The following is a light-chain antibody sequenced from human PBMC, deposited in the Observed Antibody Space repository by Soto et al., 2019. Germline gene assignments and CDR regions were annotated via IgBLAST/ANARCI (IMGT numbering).Light chain of an antibody. CDR1: KLGDKY. Sequence: SYELTQPPSVSVSPGQTASITCSGEKLGDKYVCWYQQKPGQYPVLVIYQDTKRPSGIPERFSGSNSGNTATLTISGTQAMDEADYYCQAWDSSTADVFGTGTKVTVL. CDR2: QDT. CDR3: QAWDSSTADV. J-gene: IGLJ1*01. V-gene: IGLV3-1*01.